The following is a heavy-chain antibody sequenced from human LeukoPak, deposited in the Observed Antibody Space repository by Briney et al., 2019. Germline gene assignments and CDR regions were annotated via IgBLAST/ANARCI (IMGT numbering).Heavy chain of an antibody. CDR2: IYYSGST. CDR3: ARAKITAADIDRPFDP. CDR1: GGSFSGYF. V-gene: IGHV4-59*01. J-gene: IGHJ5*02. D-gene: IGHD6-13*01. Sequence: KASETLSLTCAVYGGSFSGYFCIWIRQPPGKGLEWIGYIYYSGSTNYNPSLKSRVTISVDTSKNQFSLKLSSVTAADTALYYCARAKITAADIDRPFDPWGQGTLVTVSS.